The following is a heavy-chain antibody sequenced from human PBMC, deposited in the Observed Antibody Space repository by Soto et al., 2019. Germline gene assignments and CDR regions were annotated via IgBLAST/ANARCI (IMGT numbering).Heavy chain of an antibody. CDR3: ASGGYGSGKIY. D-gene: IGHD3-10*01. J-gene: IGHJ4*02. V-gene: IGHV4-4*07. Sequence: SETRSRTCTVSGGPISSYYWSWIRQPAGKGLEWIGRINTSGSTNYNPSLKRRVTMSVHTSKNPFSLKLSSVTAADTPVYYCASGGYGSGKIYWGQGALV. CDR1: GGPISSYY. CDR2: INTSGST.